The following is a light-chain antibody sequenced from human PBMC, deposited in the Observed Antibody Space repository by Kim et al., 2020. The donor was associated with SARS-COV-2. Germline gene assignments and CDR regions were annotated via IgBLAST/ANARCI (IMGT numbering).Light chain of an antibody. CDR2: DVS. CDR1: SSAVGGYNY. V-gene: IGLV2-14*03. Sequence: HSIPISCPGTSSAVGGYNYVSWYQQHPGKAPKLMIYDVSNRPSGVSNRFSGSKSGNTASLTISGLQAEDEADYYCSSYTSSSTPVFGGGTQLTVL. CDR3: SSYTSSSTPV. J-gene: IGLJ3*02.